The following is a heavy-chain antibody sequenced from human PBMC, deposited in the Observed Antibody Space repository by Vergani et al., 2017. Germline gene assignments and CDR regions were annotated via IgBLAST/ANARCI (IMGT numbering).Heavy chain of an antibody. CDR3: ARGPTGGCSSTSCYAGITLYNWFDP. V-gene: IGHV1-8*02. D-gene: IGHD2-2*01. CDR1: GYTFTSYD. Sequence: QVQLVQSGAEVKKPGASVKVSCKASGYTFTSYDINWVRQATGQGLEWMGWMNPNSGNTGYAQKFQGRVTMTRNTSISTDYMELSSLRSEDTAVYYCARGPTGGCSSTSCYAGITLYNWFDPWGQGTLVTVSS. J-gene: IGHJ5*02. CDR2: MNPNSGNT.